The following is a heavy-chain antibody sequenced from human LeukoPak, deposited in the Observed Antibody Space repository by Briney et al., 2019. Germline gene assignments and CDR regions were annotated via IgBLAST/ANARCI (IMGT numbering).Heavy chain of an antibody. V-gene: IGHV1-69*06. D-gene: IGHD2-21*02. CDR2: IIPIFSTA. CDR1: GGTFSTYA. Sequence: SLKVSCKASGGTFSTYAISWVRQAPGQGLEWMGGIIPIFSTANYAQKFQGRVTITADKSTSTAYMELSRLRSEDAAVYYCAREVVTAKVYWFDPWGQGPLVPVSS. CDR3: AREVVTAKVYWFDP. J-gene: IGHJ5*02.